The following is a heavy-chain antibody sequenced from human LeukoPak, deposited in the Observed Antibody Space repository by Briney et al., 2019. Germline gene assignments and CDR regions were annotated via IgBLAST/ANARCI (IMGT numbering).Heavy chain of an antibody. CDR2: ISSSSNYI. Sequence: GGSLRLSCAASGFTFSSYAMNWVRQAPGKGLEWVSSISSSSNYIYYADSVKGRFTISRDNAKSSLYLQMNSLRAEDTVVYYCARGLGCGGDCYHDYWGQGTLVTVSS. CDR3: ARGLGCGGDCYHDY. V-gene: IGHV3-21*01. J-gene: IGHJ4*02. D-gene: IGHD2-21*02. CDR1: GFTFSSYA.